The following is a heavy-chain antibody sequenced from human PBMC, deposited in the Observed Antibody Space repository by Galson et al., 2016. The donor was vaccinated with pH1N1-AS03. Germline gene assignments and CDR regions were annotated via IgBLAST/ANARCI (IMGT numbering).Heavy chain of an antibody. V-gene: IGHV3-23*01. Sequence: SLRLSCAASGFAFGSFAMSWVRQAPGKGLEWVSGIGDSGEDTAYADSVKGRFTISRDNSKNTVYLQMNRLRVEDTAVYYCAKEGSSWCDHFDLWGQGIRVTVSS. CDR3: AKEGSSWCDHFDL. CDR1: GFAFGSFA. CDR2: IGDSGEDT. J-gene: IGHJ4*02. D-gene: IGHD6-13*01.